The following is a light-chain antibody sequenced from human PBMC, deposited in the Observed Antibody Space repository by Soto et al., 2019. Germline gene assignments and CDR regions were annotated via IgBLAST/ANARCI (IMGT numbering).Light chain of an antibody. CDR2: AAS. J-gene: IGKJ4*01. Sequence: DLQMTQSPSSLSASVGDRVTITCRASQSISSYLNWYQQKPEKAPKLLIYAASSLQSGVPSRFSGCGSGTDFTLTISSLQPEDFATYYCQQSYSTPLTFGGGTKVEIK. CDR3: QQSYSTPLT. CDR1: QSISSY. V-gene: IGKV1-39*01.